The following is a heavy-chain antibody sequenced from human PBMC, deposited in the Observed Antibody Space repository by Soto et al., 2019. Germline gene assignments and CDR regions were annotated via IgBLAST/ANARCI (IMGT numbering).Heavy chain of an antibody. CDR3: ARACEVSSTYGMDV. V-gene: IGHV4-39*01. CDR2: IYYSGST. Sequence: LSLTCTVSGGSVSSSSYYWGWIRHPPGQGLEWIGSIYYSGSTYYNPSLKGRVTISVDTSKNQFSLKLSSVIAAETAVYYCARACEVSSTYGMDVWGQGTTVTVSS. D-gene: IGHD2-2*01. CDR1: GGSVSSSSYY. J-gene: IGHJ6*02.